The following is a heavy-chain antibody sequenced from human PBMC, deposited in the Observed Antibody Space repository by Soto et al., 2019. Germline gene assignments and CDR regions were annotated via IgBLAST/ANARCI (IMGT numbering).Heavy chain of an antibody. V-gene: IGHV3-30*18. CDR1: GFTFSSYG. D-gene: IGHD3-3*01. CDR2: ISYDGSNK. CDR3: AKGILEWPIGGMDV. J-gene: IGHJ6*02. Sequence: QVQLVESGGGVVQPGRSLRLSCAASGFTFSSYGMHWGRQAPGKGLEWVAVISYDGSNKYYADSVKGRFTISRDNSKNTLYMQMNSLRAEDTAVYYCAKGILEWPIGGMDVWGQGTTVTVSS.